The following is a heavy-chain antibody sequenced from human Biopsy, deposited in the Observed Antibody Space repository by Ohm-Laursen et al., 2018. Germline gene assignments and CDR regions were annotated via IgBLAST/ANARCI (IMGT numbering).Heavy chain of an antibody. V-gene: IGHV3-23*01. D-gene: IGHD1-1*01. CDR1: GFSLSRYS. J-gene: IGHJ3*02. CDR3: AKGRVGNSGSLDI. Sequence: SLRLSCAASGFSLSRYSVNWVRQAPGKGLEWASAITVSADTTYYADSVRGRFTVSRDNSQNTLYLQMNSLRAEDTAIYYCAKGRVGNSGSLDIWGHGTMVTVSS. CDR2: ITVSADTT.